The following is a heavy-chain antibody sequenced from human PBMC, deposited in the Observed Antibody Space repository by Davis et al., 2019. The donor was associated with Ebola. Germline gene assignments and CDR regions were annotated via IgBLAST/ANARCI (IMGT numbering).Heavy chain of an antibody. CDR1: GYSFTSYW. Sequence: GESLKISCTGSGYSFTSYWISWVRQMPGKGLEWMGRIDPSDSYTNYSPSFQGHVTISADKSISTAYLQWSSLKASDTAMYYCARREAGATTGFDYWGQGTLVTVSS. V-gene: IGHV5-10-1*01. CDR3: ARREAGATTGFDY. J-gene: IGHJ4*02. CDR2: IDPSDSYT. D-gene: IGHD1-26*01.